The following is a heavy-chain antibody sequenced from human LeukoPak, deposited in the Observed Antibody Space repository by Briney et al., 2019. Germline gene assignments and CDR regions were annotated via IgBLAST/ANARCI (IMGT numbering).Heavy chain of an antibody. CDR2: VTDSGGDT. D-gene: IGHD6-6*01. V-gene: IGHV3-23*01. CDR3: AKGSAASRPYYFDY. Sequence: GGSLRLSCAASGFTFSLYAMIWVRQAPGKGLEWVSAVTDSGGDTYSSDSVKGRFTISRDNSKSTLYLQMDSLRGDDTAVYYCAKGSAASRPYYFDYWGQGALVTVSS. J-gene: IGHJ4*02. CDR1: GFTFSLYA.